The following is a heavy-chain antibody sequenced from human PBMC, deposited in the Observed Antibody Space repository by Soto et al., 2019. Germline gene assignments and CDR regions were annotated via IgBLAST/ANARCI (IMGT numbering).Heavy chain of an antibody. V-gene: IGHV1-3*01. Sequence: ASVKVSCKASGYTFTSYAMHWVRQAPGQRLEWMGWINAGDGNTKYSQKFQGRVTITRDTSASTACMELSSLRSEDTAVYYCAIDAMTTKSDYWGQATLVSVSS. CDR3: AIDAMTTKSDY. D-gene: IGHD4-17*01. CDR1: GYTFTSYA. CDR2: INAGDGNT. J-gene: IGHJ4*02.